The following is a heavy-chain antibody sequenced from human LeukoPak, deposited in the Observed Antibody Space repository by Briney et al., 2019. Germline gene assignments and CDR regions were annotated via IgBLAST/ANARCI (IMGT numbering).Heavy chain of an antibody. V-gene: IGHV3-48*03. CDR3: ARGAHCSSTSCYWDNWFDP. CDR2: ISSSGSTI. D-gene: IGHD2-2*01. CDR1: GFTFSSYE. Sequence: GGSLRLSCAASGFTFSSYEMNWVRQAPGKGLEWVPYISSSGSTIYYADSVKGRFTISRDNAKNSLYLQMNSLRAEDTAVYYCARGAHCSSTSCYWDNWFDPWGQGTLVTVSS. J-gene: IGHJ5*02.